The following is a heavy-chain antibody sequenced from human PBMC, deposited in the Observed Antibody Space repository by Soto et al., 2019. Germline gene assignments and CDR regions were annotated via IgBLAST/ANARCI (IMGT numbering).Heavy chain of an antibody. CDR3: ARELGYCSSTSCYTYYYYGMDV. CDR2: MSWNSGSI. CDR1: GFTFDDYA. V-gene: IGHV3-9*01. D-gene: IGHD2-2*02. J-gene: IGHJ6*02. Sequence: EVQLVESGGGLVQPGRSLRLSCAASGFTFDDYAMHWVRQAPGKGLEWVSGMSWNSGSIGSADSVKGRFTISRDNAKNSLYLQMNRLRAEDTALYYCARELGYCSSTSCYTYYYYGMDVWGQGTTVTVSS.